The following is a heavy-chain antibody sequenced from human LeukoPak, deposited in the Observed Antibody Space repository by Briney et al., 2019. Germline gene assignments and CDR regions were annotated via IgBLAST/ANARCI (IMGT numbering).Heavy chain of an antibody. CDR2: ISPYNGNT. J-gene: IGHJ4*02. V-gene: IGHV1-18*01. D-gene: IGHD3-16*02. CDR3: ARVLRLGELSFLDY. CDR1: GYTFASFA. Sequence: ASVKVSCKASGYTFASFAISWVRQAPGQGLEWMGWISPYNGNTNYAQKLQGRVTMTTDTSTSTAYMEMRSLRSEDTAVYYCARVLRLGELSFLDYWGQGTLVTVSS.